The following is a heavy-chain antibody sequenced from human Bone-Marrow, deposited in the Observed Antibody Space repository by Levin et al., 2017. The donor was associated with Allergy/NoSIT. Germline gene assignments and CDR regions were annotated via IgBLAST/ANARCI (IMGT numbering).Heavy chain of an antibody. D-gene: IGHD2-15*01. Sequence: AGESLKISCAASGFTFSNAWMSWVRQAPGKGLEWVGRIKSKTDGGTTDYAAPVKGRFTISRDDSKNTLYLQMNSLKTEDTAVYYCTTDHTLTVVVVAATLTAHPVYFDYWGQGTLVTVSS. J-gene: IGHJ4*02. V-gene: IGHV3-15*01. CDR2: IKSKTDGGTT. CDR1: GFTFSNAW. CDR3: TTDHTLTVVVVAATLTAHPVYFDY.